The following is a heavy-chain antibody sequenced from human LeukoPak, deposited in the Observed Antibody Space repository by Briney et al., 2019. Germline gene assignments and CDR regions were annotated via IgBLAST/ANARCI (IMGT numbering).Heavy chain of an antibody. CDR2: MSYSGST. J-gene: IGHJ1*01. CDR3: ARDLHFQH. V-gene: IGHV4-59*01. Sequence: PSETLSLTCTVSGGSFSNYYWSWLRQPPGKGLEWIGYMSYSGSTKYSPSLKSRVAISVDTSKNQFSLKLSSVTAADTAVYYCARDLHFQHWGQGTLVTVSS. CDR1: GGSFSNYY.